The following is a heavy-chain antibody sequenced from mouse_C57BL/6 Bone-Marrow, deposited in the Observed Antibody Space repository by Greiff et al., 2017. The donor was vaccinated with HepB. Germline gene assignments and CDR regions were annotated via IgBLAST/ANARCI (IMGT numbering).Heavy chain of an antibody. V-gene: IGHV1-55*01. CDR3: ARPFRYYGSSPYYYAMDY. J-gene: IGHJ4*01. CDR1: GYTFTSYW. D-gene: IGHD1-1*01. Sequence: QVQLQQPGAELVKPGASVKMSCKASGYTFTSYWITWVKQRPGQGLEWIGDIYPGSGSTNYNEKFKSKATLTVDTSSSTAYMQLSSLTSEDSAVYYCARPFRYYGSSPYYYAMDYWGQGTSVTVSS. CDR2: IYPGSGST.